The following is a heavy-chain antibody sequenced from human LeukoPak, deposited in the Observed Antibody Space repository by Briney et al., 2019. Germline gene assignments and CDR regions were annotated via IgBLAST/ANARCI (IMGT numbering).Heavy chain of an antibody. D-gene: IGHD6-6*01. Sequence: PGGSLTLSCAASGSTFDDYAMHWLRQAPGKGLESVAGISWNSGRIGYADSVKGRFIMSRDNAKNSLYLQMNSLRGEDMALYYCAKGLVGSSIADFFDFCGQGIRVTVSS. CDR1: GSTFDDYA. J-gene: IGHJ4*02. CDR3: AKGLVGSSIADFFDF. CDR2: ISWNSGRI. V-gene: IGHV3-9*03.